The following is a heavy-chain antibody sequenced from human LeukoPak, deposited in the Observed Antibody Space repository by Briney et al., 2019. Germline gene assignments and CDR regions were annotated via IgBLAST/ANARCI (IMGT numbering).Heavy chain of an antibody. Sequence: AGGSLRLSCAASGFTFSSYVMSWVRQAPGKGLEWVSAIIGSGDRTYYADSVKGRLTISRDNSKNTVYLQMNSLRAEDTAVYYCAKRGPAGAGKSPDYFDYWGQGTLVTVSS. V-gene: IGHV3-23*01. D-gene: IGHD6-19*01. CDR2: IIGSGDRT. CDR3: AKRGPAGAGKSPDYFDY. CDR1: GFTFSSYV. J-gene: IGHJ4*02.